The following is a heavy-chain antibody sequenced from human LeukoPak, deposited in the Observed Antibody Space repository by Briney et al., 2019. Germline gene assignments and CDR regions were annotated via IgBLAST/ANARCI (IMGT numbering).Heavy chain of an antibody. V-gene: IGHV1-2*02. J-gene: IGHJ3*02. D-gene: IGHD3-10*01. CDR3: ARELLWFGEHDAFDI. Sequence: ASVKVSCKASGYTFTSYGISWVRQAPGQGLEWMGWINPNSGDTNYAQKFQGRVTMTRDTSISTAYMELSRLRSDDTAVYYCARELLWFGEHDAFDIWGQGTMVTVSS. CDR1: GYTFTSYG. CDR2: INPNSGDT.